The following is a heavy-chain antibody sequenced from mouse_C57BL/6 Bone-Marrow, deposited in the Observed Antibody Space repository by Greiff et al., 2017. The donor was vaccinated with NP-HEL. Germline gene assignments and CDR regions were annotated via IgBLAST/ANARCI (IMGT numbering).Heavy chain of an antibody. J-gene: IGHJ3*01. CDR2: ISNGGGST. Sequence: EVKLVESGGGLVQPGGSLKLSCAASGFTFSDYYMYWVRQTPEKRLEWVAYISNGGGSTYYPDTVKGRFTISRDNAKNTLYLQMSRLKSEDTAMYYCARGDYDYSWFAYWGQGTLVTVSA. D-gene: IGHD2-4*01. CDR1: GFTFSDYY. CDR3: ARGDYDYSWFAY. V-gene: IGHV5-12*01.